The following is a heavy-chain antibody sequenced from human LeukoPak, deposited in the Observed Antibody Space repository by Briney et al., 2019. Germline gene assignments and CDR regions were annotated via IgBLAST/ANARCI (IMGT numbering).Heavy chain of an antibody. V-gene: IGHV3-48*03. CDR2: ISSSGSTI. CDR1: GFTFSSYE. Sequence: GGSLRLSCAASGFTFSSYEMNWVRQAPGKGLEWVLYISSSGSTIYYADSVKGRFTISRDNAKNSLYLQMNSLRAEDTAVYYCARADYYYYVDVWGKGTTVTVSS. CDR3: ARADYYYYVDV. J-gene: IGHJ6*03.